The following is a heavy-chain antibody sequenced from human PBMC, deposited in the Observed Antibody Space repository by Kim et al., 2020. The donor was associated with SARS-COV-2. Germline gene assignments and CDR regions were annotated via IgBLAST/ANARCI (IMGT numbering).Heavy chain of an antibody. CDR3: AGRSLRFLEWSFYGMDV. D-gene: IGHD3-3*01. CDR1: GFTVSSNY. Sequence: GGSLRLSCAASGFTVSSNYMSWVRQAPGKGLEWVSVIYSGGSTYYAASVKGRFTITRDNSKNTLYLQMNSLRAEDTAVYYCAGRSLRFLEWSFYGMDVWGQGTTVTVSS. V-gene: IGHV3-53*01. CDR2: IYSGGST. J-gene: IGHJ6*02.